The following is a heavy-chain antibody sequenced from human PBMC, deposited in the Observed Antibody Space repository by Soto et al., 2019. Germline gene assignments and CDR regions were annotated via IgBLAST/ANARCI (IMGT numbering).Heavy chain of an antibody. CDR3: ARAPSWYIFDY. D-gene: IGHD6-13*01. J-gene: IGHJ4*02. CDR2: INAGNGNT. CDR1: GYTFTSYG. Sequence: GASVKVSCKASGYTFTSYGISWVRQAPGQRLEWMGWINAGNGNTNYSQKFQGRVTITRDTSTSTAYMELSSLRSEDTAVYYCARAPSWYIFDYWGQGTLVTVSS. V-gene: IGHV1-3*01.